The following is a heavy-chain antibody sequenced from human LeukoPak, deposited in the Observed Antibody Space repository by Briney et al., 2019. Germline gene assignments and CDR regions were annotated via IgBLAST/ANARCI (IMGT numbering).Heavy chain of an antibody. J-gene: IGHJ3*01. CDR1: GFTFSTYG. V-gene: IGHV3-33*06. CDR2: IWYDGSNK. CDR3: AKDRRTLDAFDV. Sequence: GGSLRLSCAASGFTFSTYGMHWVRQAPGKGLEWVAVIWYDGSNKYYADSVKGRFTISRDNSKNTLYLQMNSLRTKDTAVYYCAKDRRTLDAFDVWGQGTMVTVSS. D-gene: IGHD2-2*01.